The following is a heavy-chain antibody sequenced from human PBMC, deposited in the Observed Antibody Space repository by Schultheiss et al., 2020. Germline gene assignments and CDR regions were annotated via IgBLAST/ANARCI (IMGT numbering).Heavy chain of an antibody. CDR2: IYYSGST. CDR1: GGSISSGGYY. CDR3: ASRGYSSGGDYFDY. D-gene: IGHD5-18*01. Sequence: SETLSLTCTVSGGSISSGGYYWSWIRQHPGKGLEWIGSIYYSGSTYYNPSLKSRVTISVDTSKNQFSLKLSSVTAADTAVYYCASRGYSSGGDYFDYWGQGTLVNVYS. V-gene: IGHV4-31*03. J-gene: IGHJ4*02.